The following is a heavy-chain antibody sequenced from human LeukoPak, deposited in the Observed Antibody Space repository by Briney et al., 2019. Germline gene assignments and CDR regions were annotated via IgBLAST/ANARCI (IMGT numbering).Heavy chain of an antibody. CDR2: ISGSGGST. D-gene: IGHD3-22*01. CDR1: GFTFSSYA. V-gene: IGHV3-23*01. J-gene: IGHJ3*02. CDR3: ARDLKRRVYYDSSGSDDAFDI. Sequence: GGSLRLSCAASGFTFSSYAMSWVRQAPGKGLEWVSAISGSGGSTNYADSVKGRFTISRDNSKNTLYLQMNSLRAEDTAVYYCARDLKRRVYYDSSGSDDAFDIWGQGTMVTVSS.